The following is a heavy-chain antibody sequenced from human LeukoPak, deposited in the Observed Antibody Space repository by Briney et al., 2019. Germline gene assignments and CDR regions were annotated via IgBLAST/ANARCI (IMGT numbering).Heavy chain of an antibody. Sequence: SETLSLTCTVSGGSLSSYYWSWLRQPPGKGLEWIGYIYYSGSTNYNPSLKSRVTISVDTSKNQFSLKLSSVTAADTAVYYCAVYYVWGSYMRYWGQGTLVTVSS. CDR2: IYYSGST. CDR3: AVYYVWGSYMRY. V-gene: IGHV4-59*01. D-gene: IGHD3-16*01. J-gene: IGHJ4*02. CDR1: GGSLSSYY.